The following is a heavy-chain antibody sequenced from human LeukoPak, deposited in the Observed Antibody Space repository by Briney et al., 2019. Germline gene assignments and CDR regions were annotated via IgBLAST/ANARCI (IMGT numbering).Heavy chain of an antibody. CDR2: IYYSGST. CDR3: ARVSSLGYYFDC. D-gene: IGHD2-2*01. Sequence: PSETLSLTCTVSGGSSSRHYWSWLRQPPGKGLEWIGYIYYSGSTNYNPSLESRVTISVDTSKNQFSLNLSSVTAADTAVYYCARVSSLGYYFDCWGQGTLVTVSS. CDR1: GGSSSRHY. V-gene: IGHV4-59*11. J-gene: IGHJ4*02.